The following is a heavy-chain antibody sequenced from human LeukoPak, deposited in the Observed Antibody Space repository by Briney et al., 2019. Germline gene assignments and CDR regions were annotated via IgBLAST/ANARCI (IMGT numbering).Heavy chain of an antibody. Sequence: PSGTLSLTCAVSGGSISSSNWWSWVRQPPGKGLERIGEIYHSGSTNYNPSLKSRVTISVDKSKNQFSLKLSSVTAADTAVYYCARDRRYCSSTSCYQGFDYWGQGTLVTVSS. J-gene: IGHJ4*02. CDR1: GGSISSSNW. D-gene: IGHD2-2*01. CDR2: IYHSGST. CDR3: ARDRRYCSSTSCYQGFDY. V-gene: IGHV4-4*02.